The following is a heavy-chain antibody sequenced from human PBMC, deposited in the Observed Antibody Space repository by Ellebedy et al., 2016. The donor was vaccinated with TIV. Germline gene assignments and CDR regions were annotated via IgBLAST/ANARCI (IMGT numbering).Heavy chain of an antibody. CDR1: GFTFSNYA. V-gene: IGHV3-23*01. Sequence: GESLKISCAASGFTFSNYAMSWVRQAPGKGLEWVSALSRSDDSTSYADSVKGRFTISRDNSKNTLYLQMTSLRTEDTAVYYCAKERHPRHPRWMGPTYFDYWGQGTLVAVSS. CDR2: LSRSDDST. D-gene: IGHD4-23*01. CDR3: AKERHPRHPRWMGPTYFDY. J-gene: IGHJ4*02.